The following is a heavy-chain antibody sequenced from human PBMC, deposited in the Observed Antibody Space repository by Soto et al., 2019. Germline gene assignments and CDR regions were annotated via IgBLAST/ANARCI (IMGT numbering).Heavy chain of an antibody. V-gene: IGHV3-72*01. Sequence: EVQLVESGGGLVQPGGSLRLSCAASGFTFSDHYMDWVRQAPGTGLEWVGRIRNKAKRYTTEYAASVKGRFTISRDDSKRSLYLQMNSLKTEDTAVYYCTGVYSSGLIAYWGQGTLVTVSS. D-gene: IGHD6-19*01. CDR1: GFTFSDHY. J-gene: IGHJ4*02. CDR3: TGVYSSGLIAY. CDR2: IRNKAKRYTT.